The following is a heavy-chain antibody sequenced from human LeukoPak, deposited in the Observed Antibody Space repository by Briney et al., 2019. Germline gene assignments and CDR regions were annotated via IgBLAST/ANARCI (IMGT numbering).Heavy chain of an antibody. Sequence: GGSLRLSCAASGFTVSSNYMSWVRQAPGKGLEWVSVIYSGGSTYYADSVRGRFTISRDNSKNTLYLQMNSLRAEDTAVYYCAREFDGSGSYYSYWGQGTLVTVSS. V-gene: IGHV3-66*01. J-gene: IGHJ4*02. CDR2: IYSGGST. D-gene: IGHD3-10*01. CDR1: GFTVSSNY. CDR3: AREFDGSGSYYSY.